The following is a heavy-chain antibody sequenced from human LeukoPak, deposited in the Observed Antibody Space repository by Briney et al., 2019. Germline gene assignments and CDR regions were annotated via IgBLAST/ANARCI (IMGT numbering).Heavy chain of an antibody. CDR2: INPSGGST. CDR3: ARARHSSSWKDYYYYYMDV. J-gene: IGHJ6*03. Sequence: ASVNVSCKASGYTFTSYYMHWVRQAPGQGLEWMGIINPSGGSTSYAQKFQGRVTMTRDTSTSTVYMELSSLRSEDTAVYYCARARHSSSWKDYYYYYMDVWGKGTTVTVSS. V-gene: IGHV1-46*01. CDR1: GYTFTSYY. D-gene: IGHD6-13*01.